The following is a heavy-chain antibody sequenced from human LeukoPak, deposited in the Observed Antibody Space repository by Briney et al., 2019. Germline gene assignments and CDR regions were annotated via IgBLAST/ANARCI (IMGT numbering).Heavy chain of an antibody. CDR2: INHSGST. J-gene: IGHJ5*02. CDR3: ARGPRYVWGSYRFNNWFDP. Sequence: SETLSLTCAVYGGSFSGYYWSWIRQPPGKGLEWIGEINHSGSTNYNPSLKSRVTISVDTSKNQFSLKLSPVTAADTAVYYCARGPRYVWGSYRFNNWFDPWGQGTLVTVSS. D-gene: IGHD3-16*02. V-gene: IGHV4-34*01. CDR1: GGSFSGYY.